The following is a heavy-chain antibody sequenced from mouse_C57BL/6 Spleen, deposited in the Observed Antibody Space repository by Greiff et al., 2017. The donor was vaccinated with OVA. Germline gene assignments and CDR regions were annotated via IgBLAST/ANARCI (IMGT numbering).Heavy chain of an antibody. J-gene: IGHJ4*01. CDR1: GFTFSDYY. CDR2: ISNGGGST. Sequence: EVMLVESGGGLVQPGGSLKLSCAASGFTFSDYYMYWVRQTPEKRLEWVAYISNGGGSTYYPDTVKGRFTISRDNAKNTLYLQMSRLKSEDTAMYYCASYDYYAMDDWGQGTSVTVSS. CDR3: ASYDYYAMDD. V-gene: IGHV5-12*01.